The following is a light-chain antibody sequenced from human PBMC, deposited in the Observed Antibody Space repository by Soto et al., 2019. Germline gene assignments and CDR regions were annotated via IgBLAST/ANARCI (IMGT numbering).Light chain of an antibody. V-gene: IGLV2-23*02. CDR3: CSFAGPSTHVV. CDR1: SSDVGGYNF. Sequence: QSVLTQPASVSGSPGQSITISCTGTSSDVGGYNFVSWYQQHPGKAPKLIIYEVTKRPSGVSDRFSGSKSGDTASLTISGLPPEDEADYHCCSFAGPSTHVVFGGGTKLTVL. CDR2: EVT. J-gene: IGLJ2*01.